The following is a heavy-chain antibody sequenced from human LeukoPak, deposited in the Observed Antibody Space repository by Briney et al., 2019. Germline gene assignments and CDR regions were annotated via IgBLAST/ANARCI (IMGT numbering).Heavy chain of an antibody. V-gene: IGHV4-4*07. CDR2: IYTSGST. D-gene: IGHD3-22*01. CDR1: GGSISSYY. Sequence: SETLSLTCTVSGGSISSYYWSWIRQPAGKGLEWIGRIYTSGSTNYNPSLKSRVTMSVDTSKNRFSLKLSSVTAADTAVYYCARVNYYDSSGYGYMDVWGKGTTVTVSS. CDR3: ARVNYYDSSGYGYMDV. J-gene: IGHJ6*03.